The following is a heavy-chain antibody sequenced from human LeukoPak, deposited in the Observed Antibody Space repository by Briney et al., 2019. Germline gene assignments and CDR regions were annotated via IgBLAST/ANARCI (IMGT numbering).Heavy chain of an antibody. J-gene: IGHJ4*02. V-gene: IGHV1-2*02. D-gene: IGHD3-10*01. CDR2: INPNSGGT. CDR3: ARAPGTMVRGVTTFDY. Sequence: ASVKVSCKASGYTFTGYYMHWVRQAPGQGLEWMGWINPNSGGTNYAQKFQGRVTMTRDTSISTAYMELSRLRSDDTAVYYCARAPGTMVRGVTTFDYWGQGTLVTVSS. CDR1: GYTFTGYY.